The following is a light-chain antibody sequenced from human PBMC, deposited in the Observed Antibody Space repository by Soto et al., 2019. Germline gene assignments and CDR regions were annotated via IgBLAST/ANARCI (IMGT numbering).Light chain of an antibody. Sequence: EIVMTQSPVTLSVSPGERATLSCRASQSVSSNLAWYQQKPGQAPSLLIYGAFTRATGLPARFSGTGSGTGFTLTISSLQSEDFALYYCQQYNDWPLTFGQVTKVDIK. V-gene: IGKV3-15*01. CDR2: GAF. CDR3: QQYNDWPLT. CDR1: QSVSSN. J-gene: IGKJ1*01.